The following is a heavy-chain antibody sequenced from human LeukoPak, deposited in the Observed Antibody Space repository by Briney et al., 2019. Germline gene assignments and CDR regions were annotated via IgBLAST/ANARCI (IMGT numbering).Heavy chain of an antibody. Sequence: GGSLRLSCTASGFTFSNYAISWVRQAPGKGLEWVSSVSSIGISSYYADSVKGRFTISTDNSQNTLYLQMNSLRAEDTAVYYCAKDIGVLRPNWFDPWGQGTLVTVSS. D-gene: IGHD3-3*01. CDR1: GFTFSNYA. CDR3: AKDIGVLRPNWFDP. V-gene: IGHV3-23*01. CDR2: VSSIGISS. J-gene: IGHJ5*02.